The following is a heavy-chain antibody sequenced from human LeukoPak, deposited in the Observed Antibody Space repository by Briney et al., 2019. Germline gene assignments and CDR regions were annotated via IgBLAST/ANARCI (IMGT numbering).Heavy chain of an antibody. V-gene: IGHV4-34*01. CDR1: GGSFSGYY. D-gene: IGHD3-10*01. Sequence: SETLSFTCAVNGGSFSGYYWSWLRQPPGKWLEWMGEITHSGSTNYNPSLKSRVTISVDTSTNQFSLKLSSVTAADTAVYYCAGLLWFGELLFDYWGQGTLVTVSS. J-gene: IGHJ4*02. CDR2: ITHSGST. CDR3: AGLLWFGELLFDY.